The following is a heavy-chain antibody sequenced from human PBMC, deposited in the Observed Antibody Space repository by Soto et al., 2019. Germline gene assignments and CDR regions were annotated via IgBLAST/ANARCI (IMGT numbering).Heavy chain of an antibody. V-gene: IGHV4-34*01. CDR3: ARGAGYSYGLNWFDP. CDR1: GGSFSGYY. Sequence: QVQLQQWGAGLLKPSETLSLTCAVYGGSFSGYYWSWIRQPPGKGLEWIGEINHSGSTNYNPSLKSRVTISVDTSKNQFSLKLSSVTAADTAVYYCARGAGYSYGLNWFDPWGQGTLVTVSS. D-gene: IGHD5-18*01. CDR2: INHSGST. J-gene: IGHJ5*02.